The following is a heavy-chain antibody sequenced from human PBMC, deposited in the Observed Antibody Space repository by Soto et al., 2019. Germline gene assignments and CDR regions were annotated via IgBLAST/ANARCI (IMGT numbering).Heavy chain of an antibody. V-gene: IGHV1-18*01. CDR2: ISAYNGNT. J-gene: IGHJ6*02. CDR3: ARDVEGDISYYCYGMDV. D-gene: IGHD2-15*01. CDR1: GYTFTSYG. Sequence: ASVKVSCKASGYTFTSYGISWVRQAPGQGLEWMGWISAYNGNTNYAQKLQGRVTMTTDTSTSTAYMELSSLRSEDTAVYYCARDVEGDISYYCYGMDVWGQGTTVTVSS.